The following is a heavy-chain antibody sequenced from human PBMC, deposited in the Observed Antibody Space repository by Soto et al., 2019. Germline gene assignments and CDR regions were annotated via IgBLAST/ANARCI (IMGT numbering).Heavy chain of an antibody. V-gene: IGHV4-61*08. Sequence: SETLSLTCNISGDSISSGGYYWNWIRQHPGKGLEWIGYIYYSGSTNYNPSLKSRVTISVDTSKNQFSLKLSSVTAADTAVYYCARQSCSSTSCYSWVSWFDPWGQGTLVTVSS. CDR1: GDSISSGGYY. CDR2: IYYSGST. CDR3: ARQSCSSTSCYSWVSWFDP. D-gene: IGHD2-2*01. J-gene: IGHJ5*02.